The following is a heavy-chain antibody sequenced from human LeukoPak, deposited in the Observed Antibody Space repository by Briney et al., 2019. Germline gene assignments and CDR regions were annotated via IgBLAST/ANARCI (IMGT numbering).Heavy chain of an antibody. V-gene: IGHV4-39*01. CDR1: GGSIRSSYYY. Sequence: SETLSLTCTVSGGSIRSSYYYWGWIRQPPGKGLEWIGSIYDSGSTYYNPSLKSRVTISVDTSKNQFSLKLSSVTAADTAVYYCARHCEDDYYGSSGYRFDPWGQGTWSPSPQ. J-gene: IGHJ5*02. CDR3: ARHCEDDYYGSSGYRFDP. D-gene: IGHD3-22*01. CDR2: IYDSGST.